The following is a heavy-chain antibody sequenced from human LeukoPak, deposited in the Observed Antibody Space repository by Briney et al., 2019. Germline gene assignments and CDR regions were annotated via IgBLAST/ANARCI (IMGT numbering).Heavy chain of an antibody. V-gene: IGHV1-2*02. J-gene: IGHJ4*02. CDR2: INPNSGGT. CDR3: ARAHCSSTSCHITLDY. Sequence: ASVKVSCKASGYTFTRYYMHWVRQAPGQGLEWMGWINPNSGGTNYAQKFQGRVTMTRDTSISTAYMELSGLRSDDTAVYYCARAHCSSTSCHITLDYWGQGTLVTVSS. D-gene: IGHD2-2*02. CDR1: GYTFTRYY.